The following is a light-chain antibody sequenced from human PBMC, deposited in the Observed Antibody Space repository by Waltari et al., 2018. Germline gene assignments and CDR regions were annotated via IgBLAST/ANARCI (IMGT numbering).Light chain of an antibody. V-gene: IGKV2-30*01. CDR3: MQGTHWPHT. J-gene: IGKJ2*01. CDR1: QGLVFGDGNTY. Sequence: DVVMTQSPITLSVTLGQPASISCKSSQGLVFGDGNTYLNWFQQKPGQSPRRLIYTVSNRDFGVPDRFSGSGSGTDFTLRISRVEADDVGFYYCMQGTHWPHTFGQGTRLEI. CDR2: TVS.